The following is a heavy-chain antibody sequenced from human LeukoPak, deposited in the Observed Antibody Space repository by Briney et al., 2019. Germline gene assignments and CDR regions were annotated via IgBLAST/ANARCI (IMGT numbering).Heavy chain of an antibody. CDR3: AREAPTVTTGFLDAFDI. J-gene: IGHJ3*02. V-gene: IGHV1-46*01. D-gene: IGHD4-17*01. Sequence: ASVKVSCKASGYTFTSYYMHWVRQAPGQGLEWMGIINPSGGSTSYARKFQGRVTMTRDMSTSTAYMELRSLRSDDTAVYYCAREAPTVTTGFLDAFDIWGQGTMVTVSS. CDR2: INPSGGST. CDR1: GYTFTSYY.